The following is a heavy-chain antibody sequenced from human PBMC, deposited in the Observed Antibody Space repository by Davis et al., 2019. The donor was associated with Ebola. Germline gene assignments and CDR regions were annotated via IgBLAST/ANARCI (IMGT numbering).Heavy chain of an antibody. V-gene: IGHV6-1*01. CDR3: VRGWGRTGLGV. D-gene: IGHD1-26*01. CDR1: GDSVFGKNGA. Sequence: PSETLSLTCAISGDSVFGKNGAWNWIRQSPLRGLEWLGRTYYSSKWYRDYAVSVSSRITINPDTSKNQFSLQLNSVTPEDTAVYYCVRGWGRTGLGVWGQGTTVTVSS. J-gene: IGHJ6*02. CDR2: TYYSSKWYR.